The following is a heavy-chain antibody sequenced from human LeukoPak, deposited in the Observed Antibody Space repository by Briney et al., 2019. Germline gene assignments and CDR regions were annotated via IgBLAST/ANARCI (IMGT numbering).Heavy chain of an antibody. CDR1: GYSLSRGYF. J-gene: IGHJ4*02. CDR2: IYHSGST. D-gene: IGHD5-18*01. CDR3: ASTPGHSYGLRYFDY. V-gene: IGHV4-38-2*02. Sequence: LETLSLTCTVSGYSLSRGYFWGWLRQPPGKGLEWIGTIYHSGSTYYNPSLKSRLTISVDTSKNQFSLRLSSVTAADTAVYYCASTPGHSYGLRYFDYWGQGTLVTVSS.